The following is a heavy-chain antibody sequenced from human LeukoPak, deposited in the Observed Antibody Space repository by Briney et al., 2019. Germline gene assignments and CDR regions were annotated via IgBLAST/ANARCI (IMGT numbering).Heavy chain of an antibody. CDR1: GGSISSGGYY. Sequence: SQTLSLTCTVSGGSISSGGYYWSWIRQHPGKGLEWIGYIYYSGSTYYNPSLKSRVTITVDTSKNQFSLKLSSVTAADTAVYYCVGHGARQWLVNYWGQGTLVTVSS. D-gene: IGHD6-19*01. V-gene: IGHV4-31*03. J-gene: IGHJ4*02. CDR3: VGHGARQWLVNY. CDR2: IYYSGST.